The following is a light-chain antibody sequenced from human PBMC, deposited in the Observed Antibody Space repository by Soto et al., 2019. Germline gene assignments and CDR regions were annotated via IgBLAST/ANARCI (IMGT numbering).Light chain of an antibody. CDR3: LQDYDYPRT. CDR2: AAS. CDR1: QAIRND. Sequence: AIQMTQSPSSVSASVGNRVTITCRASQAIRNDLGWYQKKPGKAPKLLIFAASNLQSGVPSRFIGRGYGTEFTLTISSLQPEDMATYFCLQDYDYPRTFGQGTEVDI. V-gene: IGKV1-6*01. J-gene: IGKJ1*01.